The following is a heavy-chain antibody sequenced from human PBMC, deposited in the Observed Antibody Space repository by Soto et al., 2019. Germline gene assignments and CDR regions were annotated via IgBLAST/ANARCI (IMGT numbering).Heavy chain of an antibody. V-gene: IGHV4-59*01. CDR2: IYYSGST. CDR1: GGSISSYY. Sequence: SETLSLTCTVSGGSISSYYWSWIRQPPGKGLEWIGYIYYSGSTNYNPSLKSRVTISVDTSKSQFSLKLSSLTAADTAVYYCARDSPGSSFFDYWGQGTLVTVSS. J-gene: IGHJ4*02. D-gene: IGHD6-19*01. CDR3: ARDSPGSSFFDY.